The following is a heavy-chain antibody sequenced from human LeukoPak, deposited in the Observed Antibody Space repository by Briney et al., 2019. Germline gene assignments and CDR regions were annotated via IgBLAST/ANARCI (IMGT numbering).Heavy chain of an antibody. J-gene: IGHJ4*02. CDR2: IKQDGSDK. CDR3: ARFRDDYVWGSYTPPKDFDY. D-gene: IGHD3-16*01. CDR1: GFTFSTSW. V-gene: IGHV3-7*01. Sequence: GGSLRPSCAASGFTFSTSWMSWVRQAPGRGLEWVANIKQDGSDKYYVDSVKGRFTISRDNAKNSLYLQMNYLRAGDTAVYYCARFRDDYVWGSYTPPKDFDYWGQGSLVTVSS.